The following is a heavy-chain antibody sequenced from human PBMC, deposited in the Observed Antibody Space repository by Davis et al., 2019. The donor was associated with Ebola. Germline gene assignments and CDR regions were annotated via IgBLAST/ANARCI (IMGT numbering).Heavy chain of an antibody. Sequence: PSETLSLTCAVYGGSFSGYYWSWVRQAPGKGLEWVGRIKSKTDGGTTDYAAPVKGRFTISRDDSKNTLYLQMNSLKTEDTAVYYCTTSSGWYLVWFDPWGQGTLVTVSS. CDR2: IKSKTDGGTT. J-gene: IGHJ5*02. CDR3: TTSSGWYLVWFDP. V-gene: IGHV3-15*01. D-gene: IGHD6-19*01. CDR1: GGSFSGYY.